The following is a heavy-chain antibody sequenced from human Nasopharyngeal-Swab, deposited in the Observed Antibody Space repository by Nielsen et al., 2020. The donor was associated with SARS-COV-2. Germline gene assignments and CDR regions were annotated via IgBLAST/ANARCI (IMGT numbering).Heavy chain of an antibody. CDR2: SRSKGSTYAT. CDR3: TRCGGGCYSGRDY. D-gene: IGHD2-15*01. Sequence: GESLKISCAASGFTFSDSAIHWVRQAYGKGLEWVGRSRSKGSTYATAYAASVKGRFIIFRDDPTNTAYLQMNSLKTEDTAVYYCTRCGGGCYSGRDYWGQGTLVTVSS. J-gene: IGHJ4*02. V-gene: IGHV3-73*01. CDR1: GFTFSDSA.